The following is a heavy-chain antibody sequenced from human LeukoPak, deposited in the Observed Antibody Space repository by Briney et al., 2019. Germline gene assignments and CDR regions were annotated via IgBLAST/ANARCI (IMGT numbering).Heavy chain of an antibody. CDR3: AADVGHYGDSCGFDP. CDR1: GFTFTSSA. CDR2: IVVGSGNT. V-gene: IGHV1-58*01. Sequence: VKFSCKASGFTFTSSAVQWVRQARGQRLEWIGWIVVGSGNTNYAQKFQERVTITRDMSTSTAYMELSSLRSEDTAVYYCAADVGHYGDSCGFDPWGQGTLVTVSS. J-gene: IGHJ5*02. D-gene: IGHD4-17*01.